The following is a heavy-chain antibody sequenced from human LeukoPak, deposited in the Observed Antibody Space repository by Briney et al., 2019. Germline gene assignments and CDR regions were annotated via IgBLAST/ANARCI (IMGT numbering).Heavy chain of an antibody. CDR2: IYYSEST. CDR1: DGSISSYY. Sequence: SETLSLTCTVADGSISSYYWSWIRQPPGKGLEWIGYIYYSESTNYNPSLKSRVTISIDTSMNQFSLKLSSVTAADTAVYYCARIKRGGWKDAFDIWGQGTMVTVSS. V-gene: IGHV4-59*12. D-gene: IGHD3-16*01. CDR3: ARIKRGGWKDAFDI. J-gene: IGHJ3*02.